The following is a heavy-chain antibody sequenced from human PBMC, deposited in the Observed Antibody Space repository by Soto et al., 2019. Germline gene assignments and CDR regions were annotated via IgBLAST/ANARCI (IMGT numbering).Heavy chain of an antibody. Sequence: QVQLVQSGAEVKKPGASVKVSCKASGYTFTRFGISWVRQAPGQGLEWMGWISAYNGNTIYAQKLQGRVTMTTDTSTITGYMELRSLRSDDTAVYYCARERPACIVVSYYYGMDVWGQGTTVTVSS. CDR2: ISAYNGNT. V-gene: IGHV1-18*01. D-gene: IGHD3-22*01. CDR3: ARERPACIVVSYYYGMDV. CDR1: GYTFTRFG. J-gene: IGHJ6*02.